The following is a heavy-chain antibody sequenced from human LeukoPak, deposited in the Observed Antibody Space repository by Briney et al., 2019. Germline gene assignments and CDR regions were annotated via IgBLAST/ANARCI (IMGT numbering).Heavy chain of an antibody. Sequence: GGSLRLSCAASGFTFSSYAMSWVRQAPGEGLEWVSVTSVGGTSTSYADSVKGRFTISRDRSKDTLYLQMDSLRAEDTAIYYCARFVTESGTRSFDCWGQGTLVTVSP. CDR2: TSVGGTST. CDR1: GFTFSSYA. CDR3: ARFVTESGTRSFDC. J-gene: IGHJ4*02. D-gene: IGHD6-13*01. V-gene: IGHV3-23*01.